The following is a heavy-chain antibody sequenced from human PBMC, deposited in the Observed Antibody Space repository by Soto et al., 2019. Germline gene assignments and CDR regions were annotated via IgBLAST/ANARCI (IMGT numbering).Heavy chain of an antibody. D-gene: IGHD4-4*01. Sequence: ASVKVSCKASGGTFSSYAISWVRQAPGQGLGWMGGIIPIFGTANYAQKFQGRVTITADESTSTAYMELSSLRSEDTAVYYCARDPTTVTTRGLYYYGMDVWGQGTTVTVSS. CDR1: GGTFSSYA. CDR3: ARDPTTVTTRGLYYYGMDV. V-gene: IGHV1-69*13. J-gene: IGHJ6*02. CDR2: IIPIFGTA.